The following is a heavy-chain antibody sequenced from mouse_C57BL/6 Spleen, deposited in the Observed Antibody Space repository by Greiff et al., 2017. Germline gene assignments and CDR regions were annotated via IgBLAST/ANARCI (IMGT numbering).Heavy chain of an antibody. CDR1: GFTFSDYG. CDR2: ISSGSSTI. V-gene: IGHV5-17*01. D-gene: IGHD2-3*01. CDR3: ARKDDGYSYYYAMDD. J-gene: IGHJ4*01. Sequence: VQLQQSGGGLVKPGGSLKLSCAASGFTFSDYGMHWVRQAPEKGLEWVAYISSGSSTIYYADTVKGRFTISRDNAKNTLFLQMTSLRSEDTAMYYCARKDDGYSYYYAMDDWGQGTSVTVSS.